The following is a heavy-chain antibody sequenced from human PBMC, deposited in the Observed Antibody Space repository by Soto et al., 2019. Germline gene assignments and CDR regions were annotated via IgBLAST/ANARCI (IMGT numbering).Heavy chain of an antibody. V-gene: IGHV4-34*01. CDR3: ARDMPRRYSSSWYRYGMDV. Sequence: QVQLQQWGAGLLKPSETLSLTCAVYGGSFSGYYWSWIRQPPGKGLEWIGEINHSGSTNYNPSLKSRVTISVDTSKHQFSLKLSSVTAADTAVYYCARDMPRRYSSSWYRYGMDVWGQGTTVTVSS. D-gene: IGHD6-13*01. CDR1: GGSFSGYY. J-gene: IGHJ6*02. CDR2: INHSGST.